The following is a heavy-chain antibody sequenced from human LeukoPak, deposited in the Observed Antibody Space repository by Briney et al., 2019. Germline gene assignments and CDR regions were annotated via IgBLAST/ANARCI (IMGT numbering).Heavy chain of an antibody. CDR1: GGTFSSYA. J-gene: IGHJ6*02. CDR3: ATALSGSFYYYYGMDV. D-gene: IGHD1-26*01. Sequence: ASVKVSCKASGGTFSSYAISWVRQALGQGLEWMGRIIPILGIANYAQKFQGRVTITADKSTSTAYMELSSLRSEDTAVYYCATALSGSFYYYYGMDVWGQGTTVTVSS. CDR2: IIPILGIA. V-gene: IGHV1-69*04.